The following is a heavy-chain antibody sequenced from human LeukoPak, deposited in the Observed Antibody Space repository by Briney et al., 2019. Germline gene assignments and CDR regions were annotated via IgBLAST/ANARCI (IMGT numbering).Heavy chain of an antibody. CDR2: IYYSGST. D-gene: IGHD5-24*01. CDR3: ARQVYNRDY. J-gene: IGHJ4*02. CDR1: GGSISSSSYY. V-gene: IGHV4-39*01. Sequence: SETLSLTCTVSGGSISSSSYYWGWIRQPPGKGLEWIGSIYYSGSTYYNPSLKSRVTISVDTSKNQFSLKPSSVTAADTAVYYCARQVYNRDYWGQGTLVTVSS.